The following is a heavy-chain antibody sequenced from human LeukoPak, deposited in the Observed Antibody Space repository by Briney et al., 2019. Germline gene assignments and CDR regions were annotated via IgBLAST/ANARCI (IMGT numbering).Heavy chain of an antibody. CDR2: IIPIFGTA. J-gene: IGHJ5*02. V-gene: IGHV1-69*05. CDR3: ARGGGPGYCSSTSCYTQLDP. D-gene: IGHD2-2*02. Sequence: GSSVKVSCKASGGTFSSYAISWVRQAPGQGLEWMGGIIPIFGTANYAQKFQGRVTITTDESTSTAYMELSSLRSEDTAVYYCARGGGPGYCSSTSCYTQLDPWGQGTLVTVSS. CDR1: GGTFSSYA.